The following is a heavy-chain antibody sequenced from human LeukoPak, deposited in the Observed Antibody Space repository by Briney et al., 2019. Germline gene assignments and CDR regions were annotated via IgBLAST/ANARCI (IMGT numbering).Heavy chain of an antibody. CDR3: ARECGGDCYSSFDI. D-gene: IGHD2-21*02. J-gene: IGHJ3*02. V-gene: IGHV3-11*06. CDR1: GFTLSDYY. CDR2: ISSSSSYT. Sequence: GGSLRLSCAASGFTLSDYYMSWVRQAPGKGLEWVSYISSSSSYTNYADSVKGRFTISRDNAKNSLYLQMNSLGAEDTAVYYCARECGGDCYSSFDIWGQGTMVTVSS.